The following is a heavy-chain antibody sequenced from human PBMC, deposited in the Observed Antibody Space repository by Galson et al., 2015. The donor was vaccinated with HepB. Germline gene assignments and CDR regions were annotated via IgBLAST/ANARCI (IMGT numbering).Heavy chain of an antibody. CDR1: GFAFDSHA. J-gene: IGHJ5*01. V-gene: IGHV3-23*01. CDR3: AKGYGLFDS. D-gene: IGHD5-18*01. Sequence: SLRLSCAASGFAFDSHAMSWVRQAPGRGLEWISGISGNGDSTFYADSVKGRFTVSRDNSNYMLYLQMNSLRAEDAGLYFCAKGYGLFDSWAQGILVTVSS. CDR2: ISGNGDST.